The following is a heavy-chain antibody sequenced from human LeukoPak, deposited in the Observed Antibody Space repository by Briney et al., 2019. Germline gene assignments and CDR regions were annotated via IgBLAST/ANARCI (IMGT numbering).Heavy chain of an antibody. D-gene: IGHD2-15*01. J-gene: IGHJ3*02. CDR3: VKGAAYHLGDAFDI. CDR1: GFTFSSYS. V-gene: IGHV3-9*01. CDR2: ISWNSGTI. Sequence: PGGSLRLSCATSGFTFSSYSMNWVRQAPGKGLEWVSGISWNSGTIGYADSVEGRFTISRDNAKNSLYLQMNSLRAEDTALYYCVKGAAYHLGDAFDIWGQGTMVTVSS.